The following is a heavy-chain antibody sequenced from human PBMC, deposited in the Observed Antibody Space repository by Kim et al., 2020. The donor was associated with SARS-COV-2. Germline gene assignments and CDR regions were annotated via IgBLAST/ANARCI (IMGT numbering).Heavy chain of an antibody. Sequence: SETLSLTCAVSGGSISSSNWWSWVRQPPGKGLEWIGEIYHSGSTNYNPSLKSRVTISVDKSKNQFSLKLSSVTAADTAVYYCARFRGPDYGSGSFDYWGQGALVTVSS. CDR2: IYHSGST. CDR3: ARFRGPDYGSGSFDY. J-gene: IGHJ4*02. D-gene: IGHD3-10*01. V-gene: IGHV4-4*02. CDR1: GGSISSSNW.